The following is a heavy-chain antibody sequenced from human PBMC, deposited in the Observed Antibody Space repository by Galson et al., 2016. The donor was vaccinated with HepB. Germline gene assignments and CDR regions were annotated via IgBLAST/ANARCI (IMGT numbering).Heavy chain of an antibody. CDR3: ARDRSSGSGNFGY. V-gene: IGHV4-31*03. CDR2: TYHSGST. D-gene: IGHD3-10*01. Sequence: TLSLTCTVSGGSISSGGYYWSWIRQHLGKGLEWIGYTYHSGSTYYNPSLKSRVSISVDTSKNQFSLRLSSVTAADTAVYYCARDRSSGSGNFGYWGQGTLVTVSS. CDR1: GGSISSGGYY. J-gene: IGHJ4*02.